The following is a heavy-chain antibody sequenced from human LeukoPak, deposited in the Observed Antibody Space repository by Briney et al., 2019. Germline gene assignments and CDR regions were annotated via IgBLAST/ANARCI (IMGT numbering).Heavy chain of an antibody. Sequence: SVKVSCKASGGTFSSYAISWVRQAPGQGLEWMGGIIPIFGTANYAQKFQGRVTITADESTSTAYMELSSLRSEDTAVYYCARDRGSGWTNFDYWGQGTLVSVSS. J-gene: IGHJ4*02. D-gene: IGHD6-19*01. V-gene: IGHV1-69*01. CDR1: GGTFSSYA. CDR2: IIPIFGTA. CDR3: ARDRGSGWTNFDY.